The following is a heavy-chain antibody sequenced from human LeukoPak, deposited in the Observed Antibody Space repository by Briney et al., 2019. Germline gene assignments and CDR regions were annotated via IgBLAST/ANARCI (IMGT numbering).Heavy chain of an antibody. Sequence: SETLSLTCTVSGGSTSSSSYYWGWIRQPPGKGLEWIGSIYYSGSTYYNPSLKSRVTISVDTSKNQFSLKLSSVTAADTAVYYCASQPTYSSSWYGGDYWGQGTLVTVSS. V-gene: IGHV4-39*01. CDR2: IYYSGST. D-gene: IGHD6-13*01. J-gene: IGHJ4*02. CDR3: ASQPTYSSSWYGGDY. CDR1: GGSTSSSSYY.